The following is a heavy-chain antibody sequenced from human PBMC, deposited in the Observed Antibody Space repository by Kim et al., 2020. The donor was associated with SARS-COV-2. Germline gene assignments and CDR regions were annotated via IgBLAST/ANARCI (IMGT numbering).Heavy chain of an antibody. CDR1: GGSISSSSYY. Sequence: SETLSLTCTVSGGSISSSSYYWGWIRQPPGKGLEWIGSIYYSGSTYYNPSLKSRVTISVDTSKNQFSLKLSSVTAADTAVYYCARRDSSSWPRGLRYYYYGMDVWGQGTTVTVSS. CDR2: IYYSGST. J-gene: IGHJ6*02. CDR3: ARRDSSSWPRGLRYYYYGMDV. V-gene: IGHV4-39*01. D-gene: IGHD6-13*01.